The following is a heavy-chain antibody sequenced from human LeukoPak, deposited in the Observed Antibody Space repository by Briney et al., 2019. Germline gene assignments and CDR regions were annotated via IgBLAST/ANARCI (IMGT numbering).Heavy chain of an antibody. V-gene: IGHV1-18*01. CDR3: ARDLKMGYSSGRYSWGTGSSNDY. CDR2: INGYNGET. CDR1: GYTFTNYG. D-gene: IGHD6-19*01. Sequence: ASVKVSCKASGYTFTNYGISWVRQAPGQGLEWMGGINGYNGETNYVQKFQGRITMTTDTSKSTGYMELRSLRSDDTAVYYCARDLKMGYSSGRYSWGTGSSNDYWGQGTLVTVSS. J-gene: IGHJ4*02.